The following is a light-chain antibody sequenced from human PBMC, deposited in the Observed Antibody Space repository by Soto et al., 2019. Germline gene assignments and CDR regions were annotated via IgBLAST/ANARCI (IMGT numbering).Light chain of an antibody. J-gene: IGLJ1*01. Sequence: QSALIQPASVSGSPGQSITISCTGTSRDVGGSNYVSWYQHHPHRAPKLLIYEVNSRPSGVSSRFSGSKSGNTASLTISGLQAEDEADYYCSSYTSSNTLEVFGVGTKVTVL. V-gene: IGLV2-14*01. CDR1: SRDVGGSNY. CDR2: EVN. CDR3: SSYTSSNTLEV.